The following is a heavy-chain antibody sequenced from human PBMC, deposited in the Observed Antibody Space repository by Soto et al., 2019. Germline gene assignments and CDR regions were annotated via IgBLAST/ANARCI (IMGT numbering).Heavy chain of an antibody. Sequence: QVQLQQWGAGLLKPSETLSLTCAVYGGSFSGYYWSWIRQPPGKGLEWIGEINHSGSTNYNPSLRGRVPISADTSTNPFALKLRSVTAADTAVYYCARGGGRIFDYWGQGTLVTVSS. J-gene: IGHJ4*02. CDR3: ARGGGRIFDY. D-gene: IGHD3-16*01. CDR2: INHSGST. CDR1: GGSFSGYY. V-gene: IGHV4-34*01.